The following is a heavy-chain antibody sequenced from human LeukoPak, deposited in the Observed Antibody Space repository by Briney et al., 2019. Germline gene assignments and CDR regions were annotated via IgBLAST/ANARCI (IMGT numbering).Heavy chain of an antibody. CDR1: GFTFSSYT. V-gene: IGHV3-21*01. D-gene: IGHD4-11*01. J-gene: IGHJ5*02. Sequence: GGSLRLSCAVSGFTFSSYTMNWVRQAPGKGPEWVSSITGSSTYIYYADSVKGRFTISRDNAKNSLYLQMNNLGAEDTAVYYCARDLTVTSTCWFDLWGQGTLVTVSS. CDR3: ARDLTVTSTCWFDL. CDR2: ITGSSTYI.